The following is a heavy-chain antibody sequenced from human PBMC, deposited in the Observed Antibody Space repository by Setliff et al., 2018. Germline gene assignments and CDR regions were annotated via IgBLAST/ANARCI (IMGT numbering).Heavy chain of an antibody. Sequence: SETLSLTCAVYGGSFSGYYWSWIRQPPGKGLEWIGYIYYSGSTNYNPSLKSRVTMSVDTSKNQFSLKLSSVTAADTAVYYRARETTAWGYVDTAMVTFIDQWGQGTLVTVSS. CDR2: IYYSGST. CDR1: GGSFSGYY. CDR3: ARETTAWGYVDTAMVTFIDQ. J-gene: IGHJ4*02. V-gene: IGHV4-59*01. D-gene: IGHD5-18*01.